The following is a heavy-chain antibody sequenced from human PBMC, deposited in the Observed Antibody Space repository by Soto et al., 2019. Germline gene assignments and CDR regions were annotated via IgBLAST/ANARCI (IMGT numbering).Heavy chain of an antibody. V-gene: IGHV1-3*01. CDR1: GYTFTSYA. J-gene: IGHJ5*02. Sequence: ASVKVSCKASGYTFTSYAMHWVRQAPGQRLEWMGWINAGNGNTKYSQKFQGRVTITADESTSTAYMELSSLRSEDTAVYYCARDPDYSNYVGWFDPWGQGTLVTVSS. D-gene: IGHD4-4*01. CDR2: INAGNGNT. CDR3: ARDPDYSNYVGWFDP.